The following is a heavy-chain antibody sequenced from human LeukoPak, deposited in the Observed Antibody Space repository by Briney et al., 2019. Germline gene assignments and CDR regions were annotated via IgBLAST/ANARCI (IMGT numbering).Heavy chain of an antibody. Sequence: ASVKVSCKASGYTFTSYGISWVRQAPGQGLEWMGWISGYNGKTNYAQKLQGRVTMTTDTSTSTAYMELRSLRSDDTAVYYCARVFGFWSGYNYYYYMDVWGKGTTVTVSS. CDR1: GYTFTSYG. J-gene: IGHJ6*03. CDR3: ARVFGFWSGYNYYYYMDV. V-gene: IGHV1-18*01. D-gene: IGHD3-3*01. CDR2: ISGYNGKT.